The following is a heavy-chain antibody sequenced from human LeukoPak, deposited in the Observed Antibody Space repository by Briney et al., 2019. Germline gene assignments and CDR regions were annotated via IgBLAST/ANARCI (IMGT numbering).Heavy chain of an antibody. CDR3: AKARGDRSSYGMDV. D-gene: IGHD2-21*01. CDR1: GFTFSNYA. V-gene: IGHV3-23*01. Sequence: GGSLRLSCAASGFTFSNYAMSWVRQAPGKGLEWLSAINNGGGGTYHAESVKGRFTISRDNSGNTLSLQMNNLRAEDTALYYCAKARGDRSSYGMDVWGQGTTVIVSS. CDR2: INNGGGGT. J-gene: IGHJ6*02.